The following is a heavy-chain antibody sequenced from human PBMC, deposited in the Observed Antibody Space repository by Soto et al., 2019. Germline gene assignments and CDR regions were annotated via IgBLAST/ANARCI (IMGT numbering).Heavy chain of an antibody. CDR2: IYPGDSDT. V-gene: IGHV5-51*01. CDR1: GYSFTSYW. Sequence: ESLKISCKGSGYSFTSYWIGWVRQMPGKGLEWMGIIYPGDSDTRYSPSFQGQVTISADKSISTAYLQWSSLKASDTALYYCARTSAAGKYYYGMDVWGQGTTVTSP. CDR3: ARTSAAGKYYYGMDV. J-gene: IGHJ6*02. D-gene: IGHD6-13*01.